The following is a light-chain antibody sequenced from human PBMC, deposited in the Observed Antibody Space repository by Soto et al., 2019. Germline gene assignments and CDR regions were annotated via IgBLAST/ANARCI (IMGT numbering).Light chain of an antibody. CDR2: DTT. J-gene: IGLJ1*01. CDR3: LLSYNGPYV. CDR1: TRAVTNRHY. Sequence: QAVVTQEPSLTVSPGGTVTLTCGSSTRAVTNRHYPYWFQQKPGQAPRTLIYDTTNRHSWTPARFSGSLLGGKAALTLSGAQPEDEAEYYCLLSYNGPYVFGTGTKVTVL. V-gene: IGLV7-46*01.